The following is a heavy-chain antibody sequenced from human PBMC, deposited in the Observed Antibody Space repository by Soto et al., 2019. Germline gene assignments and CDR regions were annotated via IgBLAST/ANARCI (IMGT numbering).Heavy chain of an antibody. Sequence: ASVKVSCKASGYTFTNYGFSWVRQAPGQGLEWMGWISGYNGNTKYAEKFQCRVTMTTDTSTSTAHMELRRLRSDDTAVYYCAREGQAPYYYYGMDVWGQGTAVTVSS. CDR2: ISGYNGNT. CDR3: AREGQAPYYYYGMDV. V-gene: IGHV1-18*01. J-gene: IGHJ6*02. CDR1: GYTFTNYG.